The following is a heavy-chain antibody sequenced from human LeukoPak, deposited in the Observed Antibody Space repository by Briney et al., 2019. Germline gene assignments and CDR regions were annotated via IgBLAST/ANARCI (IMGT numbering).Heavy chain of an antibody. CDR2: LSPSGGST. Sequence: PGGSLRLSCAASGFTFSNYDMHWVRQAPGRGLEWVSALSPSGGSTYYTDSVKGRFTISRDNSKNTLYLQMSSLRGEDTALYYCARRYCSISICYPLVSWGQGTLVTVSS. V-gene: IGHV3-23*01. CDR3: ARRYCSISICYPLVS. CDR1: GFTFSNYD. D-gene: IGHD2-15*01. J-gene: IGHJ4*02.